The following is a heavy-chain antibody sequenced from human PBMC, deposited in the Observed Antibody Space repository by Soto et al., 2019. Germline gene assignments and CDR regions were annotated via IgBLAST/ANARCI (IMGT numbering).Heavy chain of an antibody. D-gene: IGHD3-10*01. CDR2: IIPIFGTA. V-gene: IGHV1-69*12. J-gene: IGHJ6*02. Sequence: QVQLVQSGAEVKKPGSSVKVSCKASGGTFSSYAINWVRQAPGQGLEWMGGIIPIFGTANYAQKFQGRVTNTADESTSSAYMERCSLRSEDRAVYYWAREGGSGNYRYYWMDVWGQVTTVTVSS. CDR3: AREGGSGNYRYYWMDV. CDR1: GGTFSSYA.